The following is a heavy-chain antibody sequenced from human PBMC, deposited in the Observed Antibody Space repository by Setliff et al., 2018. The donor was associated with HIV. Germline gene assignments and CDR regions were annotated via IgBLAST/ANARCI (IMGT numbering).Heavy chain of an antibody. J-gene: IGHJ5*01. CDR1: GRSLSIYF. CDR2: IDHGGSP. Sequence: PSETLSLTCAVYGRSLSIYFWTWIRQSPGKGLEWIGEIDHGGSPTYNPSSKSRVSISLDTANKQFSLTLNSLTAADSALYFCAGGFPKYNFRLFDSWGQGTLVTVSS. V-gene: IGHV4-34*01. CDR3: AGGFPKYNFRLFDS. D-gene: IGHD1-1*01.